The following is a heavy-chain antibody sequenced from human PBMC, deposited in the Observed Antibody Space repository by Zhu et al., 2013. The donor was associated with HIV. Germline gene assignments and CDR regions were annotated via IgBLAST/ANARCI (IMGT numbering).Heavy chain of an antibody. J-gene: IGHJ5*02. D-gene: IGHD3-10*01. V-gene: IGHV1-2*02. CDR3: ARSGITMVRGVSEGSNWFDP. CDR1: GYTFTGYY. CDR2: INPNSGGT. Sequence: QVQLVQSGAEVKKPGASVKVSCKASGYTFTGYYLHWVRQAPGQGLEWMGWINPNSGGTNYAQKFQGKVTMTRDTSISTAYMELSSLRSDDTAVYYCARSGITMVRGVSEGSNWFDPGPGNPGHRLL.